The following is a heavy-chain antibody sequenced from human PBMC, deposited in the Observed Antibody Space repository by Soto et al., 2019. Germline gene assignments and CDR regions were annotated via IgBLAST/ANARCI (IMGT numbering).Heavy chain of an antibody. V-gene: IGHV3-30*04. Sequence: GSLRLSCAGSGFIFKNYSLNWVRPAPGKGLEWVASITRDGYNKYYADSVKGRFTISRDNSRDTLSLQMTALRTEDSSIYYCTTSSGGSSSVGMDYWGQGTRVTVSS. J-gene: IGHJ4*02. CDR2: ITRDGYNK. CDR3: TTSSGGSSSVGMDY. D-gene: IGHD6-6*01. CDR1: GFIFKNYS.